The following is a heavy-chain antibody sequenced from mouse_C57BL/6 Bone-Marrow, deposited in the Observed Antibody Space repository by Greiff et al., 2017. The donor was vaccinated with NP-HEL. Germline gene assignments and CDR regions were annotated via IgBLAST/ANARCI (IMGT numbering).Heavy chain of an antibody. Sequence: EVKLVESGGGLVKPGGSLKPSCAASGFTFSSYAMSWVRQTPEKRLEWVATISDGGSYTYYPDNVKGRFTISRDNAKNNLYLQMSHLKSEDTAMYYCARAQIYYDYDWAMDYWGQGTSVTVSS. J-gene: IGHJ4*01. CDR1: GFTFSSYA. D-gene: IGHD2-4*01. CDR2: ISDGGSYT. V-gene: IGHV5-4*03. CDR3: ARAQIYYDYDWAMDY.